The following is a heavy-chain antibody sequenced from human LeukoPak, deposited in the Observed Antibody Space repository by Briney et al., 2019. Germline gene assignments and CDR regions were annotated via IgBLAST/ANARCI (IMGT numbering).Heavy chain of an antibody. CDR2: ISYDGSNK. V-gene: IGHV3-30-3*01. D-gene: IGHD7-27*01. CDR3: AKDPGSISNYFDY. J-gene: IGHJ4*02. CDR1: GFTFSSYA. Sequence: PGGSLRLSCAASGFTFSSYAIHWVRQAPGKGLEWVAVISYDGSNKYYADSVKGRFTISRDNSKNTLYLQMNSLRAEDTAVYYCAKDPGSISNYFDYWGRGTLVTVSS.